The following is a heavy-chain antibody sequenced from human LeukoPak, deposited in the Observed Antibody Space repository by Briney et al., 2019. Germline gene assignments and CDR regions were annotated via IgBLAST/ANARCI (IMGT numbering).Heavy chain of an antibody. V-gene: IGHV4-39*01. CDR2: KYYGGST. J-gene: IGHJ4*02. CDR3: ASQGSGYLFGSGHDY. CDR1: GDSISSSSYY. Sequence: SETLSLTCSVSGDSISSSSYYWGWIRQPPGKGLEWIGSKYYGGSTYYNPSLKSRVTISVDTSKNQFSLKLRFVTAADTAVYYCASQGSGYLFGSGHDYWGRGTLVTVSS. D-gene: IGHD3-10*01.